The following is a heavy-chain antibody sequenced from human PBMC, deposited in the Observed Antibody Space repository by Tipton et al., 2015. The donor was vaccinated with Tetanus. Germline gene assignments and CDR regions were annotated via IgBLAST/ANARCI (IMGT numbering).Heavy chain of an antibody. Sequence: TLSLTCTVSGGSISSHYWSWIRQPPGKPLEWVGYIYHSGSTNYNPSLKSRVTISFGTSKNQFSLNLESVTAADTAVYYCARANNDIPKKGPFDSWGQGTLVIVSS. V-gene: IGHV4-59*11. D-gene: IGHD1-1*01. CDR1: GGSISSHY. J-gene: IGHJ4*02. CDR2: IYHSGST. CDR3: ARANNDIPKKGPFDS.